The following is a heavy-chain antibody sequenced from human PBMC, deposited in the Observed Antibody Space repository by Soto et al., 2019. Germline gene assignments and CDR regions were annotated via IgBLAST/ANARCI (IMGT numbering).Heavy chain of an antibody. V-gene: IGHV1-3*01. J-gene: IGHJ4*02. CDR2: INAGNGNT. CDR1: GYTFTGYA. CDR3: ARAVAVAADFDY. Sequence: ASVKVSCKASGYTFTGYAMHWVRQAPGQRLEWMGWINAGNGNTKYSQKFQGRVTITRDTSASAAYMELSSLSAEDTAVYYCARAVAVAADFDYWAQGTLVTVGS. D-gene: IGHD6-19*01.